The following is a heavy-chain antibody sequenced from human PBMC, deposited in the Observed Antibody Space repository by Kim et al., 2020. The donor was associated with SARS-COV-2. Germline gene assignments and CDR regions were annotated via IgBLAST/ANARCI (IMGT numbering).Heavy chain of an antibody. Sequence: GGSLRLSCVGSRFSFSTYWMTWVRQTPGKGLEWVANIKQDGSEKYYVDSVRGRFTISRDNAKNSVVLQMNSLGAEDTAVYYCATLPYSFAFEYWGQGTLVTVSS. CDR2: IKQDGSEK. V-gene: IGHV3-7*01. J-gene: IGHJ4*02. CDR3: ATLPYSFAFEY. CDR1: RFSFSTYW. D-gene: IGHD5-18*01.